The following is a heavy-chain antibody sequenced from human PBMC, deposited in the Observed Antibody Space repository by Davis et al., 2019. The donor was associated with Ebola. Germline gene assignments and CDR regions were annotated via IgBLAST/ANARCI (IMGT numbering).Heavy chain of an antibody. CDR1: GYSFTSYW. CDR2: IDPSDSYT. CDR3: AREPYSSGYV. V-gene: IGHV5-10-1*01. J-gene: IGHJ6*02. Sequence: KVSCKGSGYSFTSYWISWVRQMPGKGLGWMGRIDPSDSYTNYSPSFQGHVTISADKSISTAYLQWSSLKASDTAMYYCAREPYSSGYVWGQGTTVTVSS. D-gene: IGHD6-19*01.